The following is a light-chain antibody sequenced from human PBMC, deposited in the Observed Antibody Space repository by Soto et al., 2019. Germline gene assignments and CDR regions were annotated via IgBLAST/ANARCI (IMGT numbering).Light chain of an antibody. Sequence: DIQMTQSPSTLSASVGDRVTITCRASQSISDWLAWYQQEPGKAPKLLIYKASILESGVPSRFSGSGSGTEFTLTISSLQPDDFASYYCQQYNSYSLTFGGGTKVDIK. J-gene: IGKJ4*01. V-gene: IGKV1-5*03. CDR2: KAS. CDR3: QQYNSYSLT. CDR1: QSISDW.